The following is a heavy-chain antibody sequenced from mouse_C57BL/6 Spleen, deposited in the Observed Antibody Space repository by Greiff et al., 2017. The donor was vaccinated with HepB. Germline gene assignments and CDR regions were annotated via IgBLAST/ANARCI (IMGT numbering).Heavy chain of an antibody. J-gene: IGHJ2*01. CDR1: GYTFTSYW. Sequence: QVQLQQPGAELVKPGASVKLSCKASGYTFTSYWMQWVKQRPGQGLEWIGEIDPSDSYTNYNQKFKGKATLTVDTSSSTAYMQLSSLTSEDSAVYYCARSGYYSNYDGYFDYWGQGTTLTVSS. CDR3: ARSGYYSNYDGYFDY. CDR2: IDPSDSYT. D-gene: IGHD2-5*01. V-gene: IGHV1-50*01.